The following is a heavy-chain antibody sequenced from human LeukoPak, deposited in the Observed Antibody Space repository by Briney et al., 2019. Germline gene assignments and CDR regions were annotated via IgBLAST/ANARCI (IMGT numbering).Heavy chain of an antibody. V-gene: IGHV4-59*01. CDR3: ARVSSGGYFHTYYFDY. D-gene: IGHD3-22*01. J-gene: IGHJ4*02. CDR2: IRYSGTT. Sequence: SETLSLTCTFSGGSISGYYWSWIRQPPGKGLQWIGYIRYSGTTNYSPSLKSRATISVDTSKNQFSLNLISVTAADTAIYYCARVSSGGYFHTYYFDYWGQGTLVTVSS. CDR1: GGSISGYY.